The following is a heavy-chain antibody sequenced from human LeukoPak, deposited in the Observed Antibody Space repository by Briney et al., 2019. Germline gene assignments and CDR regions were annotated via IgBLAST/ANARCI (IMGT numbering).Heavy chain of an antibody. CDR2: IYYSGST. CDR1: SGSLRENY. D-gene: IGHD3-16*01. V-gene: IGHV4-59*01. Sequence: SETLSLTCNVSSGSLRENYWSWIRQPPGKGLEWIGYIYYSGSTSYNPSLKSRVTISVDTSKNQFSLNLSSVTAADTAVYYCARVGPLGGRYYFDYWGQGTLVIVSS. CDR3: ARVGPLGGRYYFDY. J-gene: IGHJ4*02.